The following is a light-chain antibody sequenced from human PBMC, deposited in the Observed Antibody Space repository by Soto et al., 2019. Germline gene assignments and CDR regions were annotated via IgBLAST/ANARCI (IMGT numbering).Light chain of an antibody. CDR1: QSISIN. CDR3: QQSYITPLN. V-gene: IGKV1-39*01. Sequence: DIQMTQSPSSLSASVGDRVTITCRASQSISINLNWYQQKPGKAPKLLIYAASSLQSGVPSRFSGGGSGTDFTLTISSLQPEDFATYSSQQSYITPLNFGGGT. CDR2: AAS. J-gene: IGKJ4*01.